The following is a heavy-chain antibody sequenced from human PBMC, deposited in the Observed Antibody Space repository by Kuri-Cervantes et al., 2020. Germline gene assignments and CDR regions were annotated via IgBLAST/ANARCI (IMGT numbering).Heavy chain of an antibody. CDR3: ARQEAVAGNLDY. CDR2: INHSGST. V-gene: IGHV4-34*01. CDR1: GGSFSGYY. D-gene: IGHD6-19*01. Sequence: SQTLSLTCAVYGGSFSGYYWSWIRQPPGKGLEWIGEINHSGSTNYNPSLKSRVTISVDTSKNQFSLKLSSVTAADTAVYYCARQEAVAGNLDYWGQGTLVTVSS. J-gene: IGHJ4*02.